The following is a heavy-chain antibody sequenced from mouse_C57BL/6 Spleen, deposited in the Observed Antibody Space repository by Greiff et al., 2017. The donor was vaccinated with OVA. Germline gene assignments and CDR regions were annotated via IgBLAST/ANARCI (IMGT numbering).Heavy chain of an antibody. CDR3: AKEEKGYYFDY. J-gene: IGHJ2*01. CDR1: GYTFTSYW. Sequence: QVQLQQPGAELVRPGSSVKLSCKASGYTFTSYWMDWVKQRPGQGLEWIGNIYPSDSETHYNQKFKDKATLTVDKSSSTAYMQLSSLTSEDSADYCCAKEEKGYYFDYWGQGTTLTVSS. CDR2: IYPSDSET. V-gene: IGHV1-61*01.